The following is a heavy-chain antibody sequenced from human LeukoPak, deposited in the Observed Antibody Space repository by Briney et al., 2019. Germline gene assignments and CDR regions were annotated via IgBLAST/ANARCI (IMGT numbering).Heavy chain of an antibody. CDR1: GDSISNGHYY. J-gene: IGHJ4*02. D-gene: IGHD3-3*01. V-gene: IGHV4-39*01. CDR3: ARLNPLEHLFSFYFDS. CDR2: ISSRGST. Sequence: KPSETLSLTCSVSGDSISNGHYYWGWIRQPPGKGLEWLATISSRGSTFYNPSLKSRATISVDTSKNQISLNLSSVTASDTSLYYCARLNPLEHLFSFYFDSWGQGILATVSS.